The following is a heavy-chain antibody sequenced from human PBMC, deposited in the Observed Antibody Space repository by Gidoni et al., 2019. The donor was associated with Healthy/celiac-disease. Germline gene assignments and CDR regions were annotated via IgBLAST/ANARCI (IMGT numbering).Heavy chain of an antibody. D-gene: IGHD3-10*01. V-gene: IGHV3-15*01. CDR3: TTEYYGSGSLDY. CDR2: IKSKTDGGTT. CDR1: GFTCSNAW. J-gene: IGHJ4*02. Sequence: EVQLVESGGGLVKPGGSLRLSCAASGFTCSNAWMSWVRQAPGKGLDWVGRIKSKTDGGTTDYAAPVKGRFTISRDDSKNTLYLQMNSLKTEDTAVYYCTTEYYGSGSLDYWGQGTLVTVSS.